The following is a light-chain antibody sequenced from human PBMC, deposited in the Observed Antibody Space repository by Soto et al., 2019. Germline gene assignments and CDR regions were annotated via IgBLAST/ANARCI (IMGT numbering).Light chain of an antibody. J-gene: IGKJ3*01. CDR2: AAS. CDR1: QSVGTY. CDR3: HQTYTIPRGFS. V-gene: IGKV1-39*01. Sequence: DIPMTQSPSSLSASVGDRVSITCRASQSVGTYLNWYQWKPGKVPQVLIYAASSLQSGVPSRFSGSGSGTDFTLTINSLQPEDVAIYFCHQTYTIPRGFSFGPGTKVGIK.